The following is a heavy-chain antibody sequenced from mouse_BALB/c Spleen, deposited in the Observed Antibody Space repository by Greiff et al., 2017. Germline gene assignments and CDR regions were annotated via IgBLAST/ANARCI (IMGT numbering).Heavy chain of an antibody. CDR1: GYTFTSYW. CDR3: ARSTYYGNPYAMDY. D-gene: IGHD2-10*01. Sequence: VQLQQSGAELAKPGASVKMSCKASGYTFTSYWMHWVKQRPGQGLEWIGYINPSTGYTEYNQKFKDKATLTADKSSSTAYMQLSSLTSEDSAVYYCARSTYYGNPYAMDYWGQGTSVTVSS. V-gene: IGHV1-7*01. CDR2: INPSTGYT. J-gene: IGHJ4*01.